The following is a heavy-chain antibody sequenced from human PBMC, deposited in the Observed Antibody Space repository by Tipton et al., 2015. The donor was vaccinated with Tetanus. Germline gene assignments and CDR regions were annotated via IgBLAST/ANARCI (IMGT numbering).Heavy chain of an antibody. Sequence: TLSLTCTVSGGSISSGDYYWSWIRQPPGKGLEWIGYIYYSGSTYYNPSLKSRVTISVDTSKNQFSLKLSSVTAADTAVYYCARGGGFVGQLWLNFDYWGQGTLVTVSS. D-gene: IGHD5-18*01. CDR1: GGSISSGDYY. CDR2: IYYSGST. V-gene: IGHV4-30-4*01. J-gene: IGHJ4*02. CDR3: ARGGGFVGQLWLNFDY.